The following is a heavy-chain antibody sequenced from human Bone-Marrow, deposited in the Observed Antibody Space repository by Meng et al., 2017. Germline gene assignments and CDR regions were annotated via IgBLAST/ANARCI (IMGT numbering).Heavy chain of an antibody. CDR2: TYYRSKWFT. Sequence: SQTLSLTCGISGDSVSTNSGGWNWIRQSPSRGLEWLGRTYYRSKWFTDYAVSVKSRITINPDTSTNQFSLQLNSVTPEDTAVYYCASTKRDGYNWGWMYFDYWGQGTLVTVSS. D-gene: IGHD5-24*01. J-gene: IGHJ4*02. V-gene: IGHV6-1*01. CDR1: GDSVSTNSGG. CDR3: ASTKRDGYNWGWMYFDY.